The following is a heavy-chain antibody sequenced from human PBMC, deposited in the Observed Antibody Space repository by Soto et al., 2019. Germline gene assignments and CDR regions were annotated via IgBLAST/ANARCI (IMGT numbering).Heavy chain of an antibody. CDR3: ARDDDSAMALNFDY. CDR1: GFTFSISA. Sequence: SVKVSCKASGFTFSISAMHWLRQASGKRLEWIGWIVVGSGNTNYAQKLQERVTITRDMSTSTAYMELSSLRDEDTAVYYCARDDDSAMALNFDYWGQGTLVTVSS. D-gene: IGHD5-18*01. J-gene: IGHJ4*02. CDR2: IVVGSGNT. V-gene: IGHV1-58*02.